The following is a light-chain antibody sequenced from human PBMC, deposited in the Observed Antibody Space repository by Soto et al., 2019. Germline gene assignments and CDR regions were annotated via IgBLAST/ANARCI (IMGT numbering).Light chain of an antibody. Sequence: EIVLTQSPATLSLSPGERATLSSRASQSVSSYLAWYQQKPGQAPRLLIYGASNRTSGIPARFSGSGSGTDFTLTISSLEPEDFAVYYCQQRSNWPPYTFGQGTKLEIK. CDR2: GAS. CDR1: QSVSSY. V-gene: IGKV3-11*01. CDR3: QQRSNWPPYT. J-gene: IGKJ2*01.